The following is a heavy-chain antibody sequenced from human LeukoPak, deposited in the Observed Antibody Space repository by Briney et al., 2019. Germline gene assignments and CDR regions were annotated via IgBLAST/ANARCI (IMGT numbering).Heavy chain of an antibody. CDR2: IFHTGDV. J-gene: IGHJ6*03. D-gene: IGHD6-13*01. CDR3: ARHSLYSSSNYYYYYYYMDV. Sequence: SETLSLTCTVSGYSINSGYFWGWVRQRPGKGPEWIGSIFHTGDVYYIPSLRSRVTLSIDTSKNQFSLKLSSVTAADTAVYYCARHSLYSSSNYYYYYYYMDVWGKGTTVTISS. CDR1: GYSINSGYF. V-gene: IGHV4-38-2*02.